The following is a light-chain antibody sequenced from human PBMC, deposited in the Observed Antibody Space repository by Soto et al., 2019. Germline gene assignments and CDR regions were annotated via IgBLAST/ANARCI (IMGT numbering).Light chain of an antibody. Sequence: EIVMTQSQATLSVSPGERATLSCSASQSVNSNLAWYQKKPGQAPRLLIYGASTRATGIPARFSGSGSGTEFTLTISSLQSEDFAVYYCQQYNNWWTFGQGTRVEIK. CDR1: QSVNSN. V-gene: IGKV3-15*01. CDR2: GAS. CDR3: QQYNNWWT. J-gene: IGKJ1*01.